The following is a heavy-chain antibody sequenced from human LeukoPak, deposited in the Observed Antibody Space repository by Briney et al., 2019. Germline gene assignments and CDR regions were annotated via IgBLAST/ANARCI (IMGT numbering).Heavy chain of an antibody. D-gene: IGHD3-22*01. Sequence: GGSLRLSCAASGFTFSSYAMSWVRQAPGKGLEWVSAISGSGGSTYYADSVKGRFTISRDNSKNTLYLQMNSLRAEDTAVYYCAKRGKYYYDSSGYSQDWGQGTLVTVSS. V-gene: IGHV3-23*01. CDR3: AKRGKYYYDSSGYSQD. J-gene: IGHJ4*02. CDR1: GFTFSSYA. CDR2: ISGSGGST.